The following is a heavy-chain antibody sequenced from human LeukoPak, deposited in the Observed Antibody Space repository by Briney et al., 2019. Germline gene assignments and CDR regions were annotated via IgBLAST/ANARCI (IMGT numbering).Heavy chain of an antibody. CDR1: GFTFSSYS. CDR3: ASGMTMVGWFDP. V-gene: IGHV3-48*02. CDR2: ITASGTAM. J-gene: IGHJ5*02. D-gene: IGHD4/OR15-4a*01. Sequence: GGSLRLSCAASGFTFSSYSMNWVRQAPGKGLEWVSHITASGTAMFYADSVKGRFTISRDNAKNSLYLQMNSLRDEDTAVYYCASGMTMVGWFDPWGQGTLVTVSS.